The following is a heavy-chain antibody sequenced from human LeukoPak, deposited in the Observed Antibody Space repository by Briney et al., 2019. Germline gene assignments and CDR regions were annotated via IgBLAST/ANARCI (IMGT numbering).Heavy chain of an antibody. D-gene: IGHD4-17*01. CDR2: IRYDGSDK. Sequence: GGSLRLSCAASGFTFSSYSMNWVRQAPGKGLEWVAFIRYDGSDKYYADSVKGRFTISRDNSNNTLYLQMNSLRAEDTAVYYCAKDLTTVTSQGDYWGQGTLVTVSS. J-gene: IGHJ4*02. CDR3: AKDLTTVTSQGDY. V-gene: IGHV3-30*02. CDR1: GFTFSSYS.